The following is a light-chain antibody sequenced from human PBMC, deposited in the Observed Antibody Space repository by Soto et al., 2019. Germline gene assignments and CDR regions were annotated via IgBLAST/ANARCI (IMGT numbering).Light chain of an antibody. Sequence: QSVLTQPRSVSGSPGQSVSISCTGTSSDVGGYNYVSWYQQHPGKAPKVIIYDVSKRPSGVPDRFSGSKSGNTASLTISGLQSEDEADYYCCSYAGRYIYVFGTGTQLTVL. V-gene: IGLV2-11*01. CDR2: DVS. CDR1: SSDVGGYNY. J-gene: IGLJ1*01. CDR3: CSYAGRYIYV.